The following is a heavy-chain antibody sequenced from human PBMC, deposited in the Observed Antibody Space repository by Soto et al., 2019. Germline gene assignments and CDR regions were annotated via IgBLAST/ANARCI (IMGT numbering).Heavy chain of an antibody. V-gene: IGHV4-31*03. CDR1: GGSISSGGYY. J-gene: IGHJ4*02. D-gene: IGHD2-15*01. CDR2: IYYSGST. Sequence: SETLSLTCTVSGGSISSGGYYWSWIRQHPGKGLEWIGYIYYSGSTYYNPSLKSRVTISVDTSKNQFSLKLSSVTAADTAVYYCARARSDLVVVAAGTLDYWGQGTLVTAPQ. CDR3: ARARSDLVVVAAGTLDY.